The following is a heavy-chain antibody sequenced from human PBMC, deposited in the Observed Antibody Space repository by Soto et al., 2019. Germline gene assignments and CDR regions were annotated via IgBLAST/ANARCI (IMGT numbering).Heavy chain of an antibody. V-gene: IGHV4-30-4*01. CDR2: IYYSGST. J-gene: IGHJ4*02. CDR3: GSAGVGYYFIDN. Sequence: QVQLQESGPGLVKPSQTLSLTCSVSGGSIRTGDNYWSWIRQPPGKGLEWIGYIYYSGSTYYNPSLKSRIIISTDTSKNQFSLKLTSVTAADTAVYYCGSAGVGYYFIDNWGQGILVTVSS. CDR1: GGSIRTGDNY. D-gene: IGHD3-22*01.